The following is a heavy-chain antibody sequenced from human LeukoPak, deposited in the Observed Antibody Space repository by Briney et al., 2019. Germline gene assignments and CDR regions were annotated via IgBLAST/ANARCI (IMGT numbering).Heavy chain of an antibody. CDR1: GFTFSSYA. J-gene: IGHJ4*02. V-gene: IGHV3-30-3*01. CDR2: ISYDGSNK. Sequence: GGSLRLSCAASGFTFSSYAMHWVRQAPGKGLEWVAVISYDGSNKYYADSVKGRFTISRDNSKNTLYLQMNSLRAEDTAVYYCARGGVEYYYDSSGYYYLDYWGQGTLVTVSS. CDR3: ARGGVEYYYDSSGYYYLDY. D-gene: IGHD3-22*01.